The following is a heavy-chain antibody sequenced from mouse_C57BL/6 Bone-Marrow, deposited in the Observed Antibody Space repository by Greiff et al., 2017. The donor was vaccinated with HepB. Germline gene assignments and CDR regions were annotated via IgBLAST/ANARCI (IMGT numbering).Heavy chain of an antibody. J-gene: IGHJ2*01. D-gene: IGHD1-1*01. Sequence: QVQLQQSGAELARPGASVKLSCKASGYTFTSYGISWVKQSTAQGLEWIGEIYPRSGNTYYNEKFKGKATLTADKSSSTAYMELRSLTSEDSAVYFCARGPYYYGSSYDYFDYWGQGTTLTVSS. V-gene: IGHV1-81*01. CDR2: IYPRSGNT. CDR3: ARGPYYYGSSYDYFDY. CDR1: GYTFTSYG.